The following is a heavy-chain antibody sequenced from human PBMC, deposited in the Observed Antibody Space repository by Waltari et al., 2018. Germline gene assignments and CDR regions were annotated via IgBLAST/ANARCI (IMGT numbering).Heavy chain of an antibody. D-gene: IGHD2-15*01. CDR3: ARVTLGGYPNGMDV. V-gene: IGHV3-23*04. CDR1: GFTFSSYA. CDR2: ISGYGTGT. Sequence: EVQVVESGGGLVQPGGSLRLSCVASGFTFSSYAITWVRQAPGKGLEWVSVISGYGTGTHYADSVKGRFSLARDNSKNTVYLEMNNLRVDDTAVYFCARVTLGGYPNGMDVWGQGTTVTVSS. J-gene: IGHJ6*02.